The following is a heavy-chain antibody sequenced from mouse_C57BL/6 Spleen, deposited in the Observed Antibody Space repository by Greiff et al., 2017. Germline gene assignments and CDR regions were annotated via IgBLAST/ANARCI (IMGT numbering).Heavy chain of an antibody. V-gene: IGHV2-4*01. CDR1: GFSLTSYG. CDR3: AKIDGYADY. J-gene: IGHJ4*01. CDR2: IWSGGST. D-gene: IGHD2-3*01. Sequence: VKLVESGPGLVQPSQSLSITCTVSGFSLTSYGVHWVRPPPGKGLEWLGVIWSGGSTDYNAAFISRLSISKDNSKSQVFFKMNSLQADDTAIYYCAKIDGYADYWGQGTSVTVSS.